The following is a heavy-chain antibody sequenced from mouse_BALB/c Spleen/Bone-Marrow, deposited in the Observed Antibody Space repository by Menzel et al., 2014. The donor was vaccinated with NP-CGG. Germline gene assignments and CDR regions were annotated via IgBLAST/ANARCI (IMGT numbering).Heavy chain of an antibody. D-gene: IGHD2-3*01. CDR1: GFTFNTYA. V-gene: IGHV10-1*02. CDR3: VRSDDGCFAY. CDR2: IRSKSNNYAT. Sequence: EVKVVESGGGSVQPKGSLKLSCAASGFTFNTYAMNWVRQAPGKGLEWVARIRSKSNNYATYYADSVKDRFTVSRDDSQSMLFLQMNNLKTEDTAMYYCVRSDDGCFAYWGQGTLVTVSA. J-gene: IGHJ3*01.